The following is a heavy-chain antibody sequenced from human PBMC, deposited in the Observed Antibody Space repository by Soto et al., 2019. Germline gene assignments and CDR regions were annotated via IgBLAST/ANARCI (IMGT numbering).Heavy chain of an antibody. J-gene: IGHJ2*01. CDR2: INHSGST. CDR3: ARGGKQQLVRSQYFDL. V-gene: IGHV4-34*01. Sequence: SETLSLTCAVYDGSFSGYYWIWIRQPPGKGLEWIGEINHSGSTNYNPSLKSRVTISVDTSKNQFSLKLSSVTAADTAVYYCARGGKQQLVRSQYFDLWGRGTLVTVSS. CDR1: DGSFSGYY. D-gene: IGHD6-13*01.